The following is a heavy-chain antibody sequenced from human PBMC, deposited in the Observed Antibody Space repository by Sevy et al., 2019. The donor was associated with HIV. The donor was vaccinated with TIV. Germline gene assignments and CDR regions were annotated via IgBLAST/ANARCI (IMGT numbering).Heavy chain of an antibody. CDR1: GDSISSYF. D-gene: IGHD1-1*01. CDR3: ARDSTTRPRVLDY. CDR2: VYFTGNT. V-gene: IGHV4-59*01. Sequence: SETLSLTCSVSGDSISSYFWTWVRQSPGKGLEWIGNVYFTGNTDYSPSLKSRVTLSLDTSKSQFSLTLKSVTAADTAIYFCARDSTTRPRVLDYWDQGTLVTVSS. J-gene: IGHJ4*02.